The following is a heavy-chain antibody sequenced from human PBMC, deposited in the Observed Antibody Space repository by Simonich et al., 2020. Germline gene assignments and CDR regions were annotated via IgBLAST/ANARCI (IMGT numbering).Heavy chain of an antibody. CDR2: IYHSGST. Sequence: QVQLQESGPGLVKPSETLSLTCAVSGYSISSGYYWGWIRQPPGKGLEWIGSIYHSGSTYYTPSLKGRVTISVDTSKNQFSLKLSSVTAADTAVYYCARVGYSNYYYYGMDVWGQGTTVTVSS. D-gene: IGHD6-13*01. J-gene: IGHJ6*02. CDR1: GYSISSGYY. V-gene: IGHV4-38-2*01. CDR3: ARVGYSNYYYYGMDV.